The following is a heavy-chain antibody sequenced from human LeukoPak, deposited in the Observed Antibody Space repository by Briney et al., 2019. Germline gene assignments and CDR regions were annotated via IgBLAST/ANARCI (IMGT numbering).Heavy chain of an antibody. Sequence: ASVKVSCKASGYTFTSYGISWVRQAPGQGLEWMGWISAYNGNTNYAQKLQGRVTMTTDTSTSTAYMELRSLRSDDTAVYYCARQVAQTNPHAFDIWGQGTMVTVSS. CDR3: ARQVAQTNPHAFDI. CDR2: ISAYNGNT. J-gene: IGHJ3*02. D-gene: IGHD5-12*01. V-gene: IGHV1-18*01. CDR1: GYTFTSYG.